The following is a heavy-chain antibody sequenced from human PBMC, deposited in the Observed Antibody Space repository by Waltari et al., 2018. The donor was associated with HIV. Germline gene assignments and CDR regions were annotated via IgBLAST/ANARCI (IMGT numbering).Heavy chain of an antibody. CDR1: GGSISSYY. CDR3: ARQGVTMVRGVKYNWFDP. Sequence: QVQLQESGPGLVKPSETLSLTCTVYGGSISSYYWSWLGQPPGQGLEWIGYIYYSGSTNYNPSLKSRVTISVDTSKNQFSLKLSSVTAADTAVYYCARQGVTMVRGVKYNWFDPWGQGTLVTVSS. J-gene: IGHJ5*02. CDR2: IYYSGST. V-gene: IGHV4-59*08. D-gene: IGHD3-10*01.